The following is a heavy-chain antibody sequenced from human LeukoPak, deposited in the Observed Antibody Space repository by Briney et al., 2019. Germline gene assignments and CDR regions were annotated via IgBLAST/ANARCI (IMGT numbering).Heavy chain of an antibody. D-gene: IGHD5-18*01. CDR1: GGTFSSYA. V-gene: IGHV1-69*13. J-gene: IGHJ4*02. CDR3: ARYSYGHQYYFDY. Sequence: SVKVSCKASGGTFSSYAISWVRQAPGQGLEWMGGIIPIFGTANYAQKFQGRVTITADESTSTAYMELSGLRSEDTAVYYCARYSYGHQYYFDYWGQGTLVTVSS. CDR2: IIPIFGTA.